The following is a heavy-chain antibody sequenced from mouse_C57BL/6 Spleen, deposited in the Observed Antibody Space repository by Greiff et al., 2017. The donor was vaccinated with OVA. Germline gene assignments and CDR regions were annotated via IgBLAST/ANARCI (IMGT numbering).Heavy chain of an antibody. CDR2: IYPGSGNT. D-gene: IGHD1-1*01. V-gene: IGHV1-66*01. Sequence: VQLQQSGPELVKPGASVKISCKASGYSFTSYYIHWVKQRPGQGLEWIGWIYPGSGNTKYNEKFKGKATLTADTSSSTAYMQLSSLTSEDSAVYYCASSTTVVFDYWGQGTTLTVSS. J-gene: IGHJ2*01. CDR1: GYSFTSYY. CDR3: ASSTTVVFDY.